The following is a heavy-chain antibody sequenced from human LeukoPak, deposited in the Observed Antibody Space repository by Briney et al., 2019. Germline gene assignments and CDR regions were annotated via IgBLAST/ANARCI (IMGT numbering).Heavy chain of an antibody. CDR2: ISYVGSNK. J-gene: IGHJ4*02. Sequence: SGGSLTLSCAASGFTFSSYTMHGVRQAPGKGVQWVAVISYVGSNKYYADSVRGRFTISRDSSKNTLQLQMNRLRAEDTAVYYCARGSDYWGQGTLVTVSS. CDR3: ARGSDY. CDR1: GFTFSSYT. V-gene: IGHV3-30-3*01.